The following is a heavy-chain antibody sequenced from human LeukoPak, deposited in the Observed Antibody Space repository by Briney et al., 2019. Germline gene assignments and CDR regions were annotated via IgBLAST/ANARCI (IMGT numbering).Heavy chain of an antibody. V-gene: IGHV3-30-3*01. D-gene: IGHD3-10*02. CDR1: GFTFSAYA. CDR3: ARCSTRSVHAVRCSAP. CDR2: MSNDGTNA. J-gene: IGHJ5*02. Sequence: GRSLRLSCVDSGFTFSAYAMHWVRQAPGKGLEWVAVMSNDGTNAYYADSVKGRFTISRDNSKNTLYLQMSSLSAEDTAVYYCARCSTRSVHAVRCSAPWGKGTLVTVST.